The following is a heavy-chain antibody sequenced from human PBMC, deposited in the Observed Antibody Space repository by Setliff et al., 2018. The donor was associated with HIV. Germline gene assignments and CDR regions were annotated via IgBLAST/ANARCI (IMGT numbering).Heavy chain of an antibody. CDR2: ISSSSSYI. CDR1: GFNFSSHT. CDR3: ARDRSPLRGDYDAFDL. Sequence: PGGSLRLSCAASGFNFSSHTMNWIRQAPGKGLEWVSSISSSSSYIYYADSVKGRFTISRDNAKNSLYLQMNSLRAEDTAVYYCARDRSPLRGDYDAFDLWGPGTLVTVSS. D-gene: IGHD4-17*01. J-gene: IGHJ3*01. V-gene: IGHV3-21*01.